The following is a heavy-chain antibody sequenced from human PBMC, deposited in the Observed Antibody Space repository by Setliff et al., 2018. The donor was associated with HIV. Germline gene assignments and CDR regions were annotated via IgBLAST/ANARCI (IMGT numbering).Heavy chain of an antibody. V-gene: IGHV4-4*07. CDR1: GGSINSYY. D-gene: IGHD3-10*01. CDR3: ARDRYAGEIDY. CDR2: IYSSGST. Sequence: PSETLSLTCTVSGGSINSYYWSWIRQPAGKGLEWIGRIYSSGSTNYNPSLKSRVTMSVDTSKNQFSRKLSSVTAAATAVYYCARDRYAGEIDYWGQGTLVTVSS. J-gene: IGHJ4*02.